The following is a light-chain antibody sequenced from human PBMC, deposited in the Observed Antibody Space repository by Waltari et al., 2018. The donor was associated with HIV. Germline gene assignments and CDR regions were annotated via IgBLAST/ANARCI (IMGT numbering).Light chain of an antibody. J-gene: IGLJ3*02. CDR1: SSNIGSNY. V-gene: IGLV1-47*01. Sequence: QSVLTPPPSASAPPGQRVTISCSGSSSNIGSNYVYWYQQRPGTAPKLLIYRNNQRPSGVPDRFSGSKSGTSASLAISGLRSEDEADYYCAAWDDSLSVWVFGGGTKLTVL. CDR2: RNN. CDR3: AAWDDSLSVWV.